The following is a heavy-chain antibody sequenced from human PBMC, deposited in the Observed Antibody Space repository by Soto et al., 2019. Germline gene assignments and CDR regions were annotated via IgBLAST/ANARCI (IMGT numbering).Heavy chain of an antibody. J-gene: IGHJ4*02. D-gene: IGHD5-12*01. Sequence: DVQLLESGGDLVQPGESLRLSCVASGFTFSSYAMNWVRQAPGMGLEWVSTISGSGGSIYYADSVKGRLAISRDNSKNTLFLQMNSLRVEDTAIYYCVKGISDGYDLLDYWGQGTLVTVSS. CDR3: VKGISDGYDLLDY. CDR1: GFTFSSYA. V-gene: IGHV3-23*01. CDR2: ISGSGGSI.